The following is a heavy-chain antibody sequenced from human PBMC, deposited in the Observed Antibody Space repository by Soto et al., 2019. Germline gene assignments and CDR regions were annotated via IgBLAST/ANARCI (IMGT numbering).Heavy chain of an antibody. D-gene: IGHD3-9*01. Sequence: VQLMESGGGLEQPGGSLRLSCAASGFTFSDYYMSWIRQAPGKGLEWVSYISSSSSYTNYADSVKGRFTISRDNAKNSLYLQMNSLRAEDTAVYYCARGGDDILTGYFVRGYAFDIWGQGTMVTVSS. CDR3: ARGGDDILTGYFVRGYAFDI. J-gene: IGHJ3*02. CDR1: GFTFSDYY. CDR2: ISSSSSYT. V-gene: IGHV3-11*06.